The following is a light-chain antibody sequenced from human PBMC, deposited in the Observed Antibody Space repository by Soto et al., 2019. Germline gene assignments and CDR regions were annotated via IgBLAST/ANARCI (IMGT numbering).Light chain of an antibody. CDR3: QQDYNLLT. J-gene: IGKJ4*01. Sequence: EIVMTQSPATLSVSPGERATLSCRASQSVSSNLAWYQQKPGQAPRLLIYGASTRATGIPARFSGSGSGTDFTLTISSLQPEDFAVYYCQQDYNLLTFGGGTKVEIK. V-gene: IGKV3-15*01. CDR1: QSVSSN. CDR2: GAS.